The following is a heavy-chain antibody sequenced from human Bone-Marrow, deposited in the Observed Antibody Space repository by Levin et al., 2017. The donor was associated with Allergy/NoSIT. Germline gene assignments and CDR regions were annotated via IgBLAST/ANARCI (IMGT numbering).Heavy chain of an antibody. D-gene: IGHD3-22*01. CDR3: ARDPMDSSGYYLDY. V-gene: IGHV3-33*01. Sequence: GGSLRLSCAASGFTFSSYGMHWVRQAPGKGLEWVAVIWYDGSNKYYADSVKGRFTISRDNSKNTLYLQMNSLRAEDTAVYYCARDPMDSSGYYLDYWGQGTLVTVSS. CDR2: IWYDGSNK. CDR1: GFTFSSYG. J-gene: IGHJ4*02.